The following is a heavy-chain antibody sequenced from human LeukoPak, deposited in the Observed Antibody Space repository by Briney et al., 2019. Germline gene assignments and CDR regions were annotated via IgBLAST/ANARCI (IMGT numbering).Heavy chain of an antibody. D-gene: IGHD3-22*01. CDR3: ARETGDYDSSGFDY. Sequence: GGSLRLSCAASGFTFSTYAMSWVRQAPGKGLEWVAVISYDGSNKYYADSVKGRFTISRDNSKNTLYLQMNSLRAEDTAVYYCARETGDYDSSGFDYWGQGTLVTVSS. V-gene: IGHV3-30-3*01. CDR1: GFTFSTYA. J-gene: IGHJ4*02. CDR2: ISYDGSNK.